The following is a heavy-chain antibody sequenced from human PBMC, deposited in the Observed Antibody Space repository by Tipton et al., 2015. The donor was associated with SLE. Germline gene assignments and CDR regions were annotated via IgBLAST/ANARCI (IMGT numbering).Heavy chain of an antibody. Sequence: SLRLSCAASGFTFSSYSMNWVRQAPGKGLEWASSISSSSSYIYYADSVKGRFTISRDNAKNSLYLQMNGLRAEDTAVYYCARSPVDYWNGYSAWGQGTLVAVSS. CDR3: ARSPVDYWNGYSA. CDR2: ISSSSSYI. D-gene: IGHD3-3*01. J-gene: IGHJ4*02. CDR1: GFTFSSYS. V-gene: IGHV3-21*04.